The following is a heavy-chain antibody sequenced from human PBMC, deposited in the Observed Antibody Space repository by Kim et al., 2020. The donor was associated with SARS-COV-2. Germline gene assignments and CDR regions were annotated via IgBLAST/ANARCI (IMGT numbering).Heavy chain of an antibody. V-gene: IGHV4-39*07. CDR1: GGSISSSSYY. Sequence: SETLSLTCTVSGGSISSSSYYWGWIRQPPGKGLEWIGSIYYSGSTYYNPSLKSRVTISVDTSKNQFSLKLSSVTAADTAVYYCARVNRSQFDPWGQGTLVTVSS. CDR2: IYYSGST. J-gene: IGHJ5*02. CDR3: ARVNRSQFDP.